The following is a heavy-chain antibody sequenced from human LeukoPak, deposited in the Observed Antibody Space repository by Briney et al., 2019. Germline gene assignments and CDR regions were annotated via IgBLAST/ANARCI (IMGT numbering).Heavy chain of an antibody. J-gene: IGHJ4*02. CDR2: IWYDGSNK. Sequence: GGSLRLSCAASGFTFGSYGMHWVRQAPGKGLEWVAVIWYDGSNKYYGDSVKGRFTISRDNSKNTLYLQMNSLRAEDTAVYYCAKVALFSGYYPPFDYWGQGTLVTVSS. CDR1: GFTFGSYG. V-gene: IGHV3-33*06. D-gene: IGHD3-22*01. CDR3: AKVALFSGYYPPFDY.